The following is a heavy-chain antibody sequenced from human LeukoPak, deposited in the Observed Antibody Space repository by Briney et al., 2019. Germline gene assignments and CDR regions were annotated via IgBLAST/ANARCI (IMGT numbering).Heavy chain of an antibody. CDR1: GFTFNSYA. J-gene: IGHJ4*02. Sequence: GGSLRLSCAASGFTFNSYAMSWVRQAPEKGLEWVSTIGGSDGSTDYADSVKGRFTISRDNFKNTLYLQMKSLRAEDTAVYYCAREPGYSIGWGIDNWGQGTLVTVPS. D-gene: IGHD6-19*01. CDR3: AREPGYSIGWGIDN. CDR2: IGGSDGST. V-gene: IGHV3-23*01.